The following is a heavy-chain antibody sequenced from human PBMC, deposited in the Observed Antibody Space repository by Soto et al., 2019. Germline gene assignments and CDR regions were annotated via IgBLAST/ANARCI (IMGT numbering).Heavy chain of an antibody. CDR3: ARDKAGYNSGWYFYGMDV. Sequence: QVQLGGSGGGVVQPGRSLRLSCAASGFTFSSYGMHWVRQAPGKGLEWVAIIWYDGSNNYYAESVKGRFTISRDNSKNTLYLQMNSLRAEDTAVYYCARDKAGYNSGWYFYGMDVWVQGTTVTVSS. CDR2: IWYDGSNN. V-gene: IGHV3-33*01. J-gene: IGHJ6*02. D-gene: IGHD6-19*01. CDR1: GFTFSSYG.